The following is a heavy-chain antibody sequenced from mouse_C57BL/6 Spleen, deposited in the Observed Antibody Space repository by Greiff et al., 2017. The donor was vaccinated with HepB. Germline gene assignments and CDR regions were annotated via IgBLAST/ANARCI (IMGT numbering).Heavy chain of an antibody. J-gene: IGHJ2*01. CDR2: IYPGDGDT. CDR1: GYAFSSSW. Sequence: VQLVESGPELVKPGASVKISCKASGYAFSSSWMNWVKQRPGKGLEWIGRIYPGDGDTNYNGKFKGKATLTADKSSSTAYMQLSSLTSEDSAVYFCAREIYYYGSRGYFDYWGQGTTLTVSS. D-gene: IGHD1-1*01. CDR3: AREIYYYGSRGYFDY. V-gene: IGHV1-82*01.